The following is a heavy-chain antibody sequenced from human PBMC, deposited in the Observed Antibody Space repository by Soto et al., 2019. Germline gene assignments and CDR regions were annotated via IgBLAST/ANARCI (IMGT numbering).Heavy chain of an antibody. CDR3: ARDGITIFGVVISMNWFDP. CDR2: INAGNGNT. V-gene: IGHV1-3*05. J-gene: IGHJ5*02. CDR1: GYTFTSYA. Sequence: QVQLVQSGAEEKKPGASVKVSCKASGYTFTSYAMHWVRQAPGQRLEWMGWINAGNGNTKYLQKFQGRVTITRDTSASTAYMELSSLRSEDTAVYYCARDGITIFGVVISMNWFDPWGQGTLVTVSS. D-gene: IGHD3-3*01.